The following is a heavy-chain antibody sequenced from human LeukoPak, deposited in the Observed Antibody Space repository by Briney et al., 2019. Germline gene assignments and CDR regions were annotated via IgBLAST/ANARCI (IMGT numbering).Heavy chain of an antibody. CDR2: INPNSGGT. Sequence: ASVKVSCKASGYTFTGYYMHWVRQAPGQGLEWVGWINPNSGGTNYAQKFQGRVTMTRDTSISTAYMELSRLRSDDTAVYYCARVGDPYYYDSSGYYPDYWGQGTLVTVSS. CDR1: GYTFTGYY. J-gene: IGHJ4*02. D-gene: IGHD3-22*01. CDR3: ARVGDPYYYDSSGYYPDY. V-gene: IGHV1-2*02.